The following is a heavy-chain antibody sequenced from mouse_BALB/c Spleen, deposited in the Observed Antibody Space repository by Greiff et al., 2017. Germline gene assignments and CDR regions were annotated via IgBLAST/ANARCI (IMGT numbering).Heavy chain of an antibody. CDR3: TGSSSFAY. J-gene: IGHJ3*01. CDR2: ISSGGSYT. CDR1: GFTFSSYT. V-gene: IGHV5-6-4*01. Sequence: EVNLVESGGGLVKPGGSLKLSCAASGFTFSSYTMSWVRQTPEKRLEWVATISSGGSYTYYPDSVKGRFTISRDNAKNTLYLQMSSLKSEDTAMYYCTGSSSFAYWGQGTLVTVSA. D-gene: IGHD1-1*01.